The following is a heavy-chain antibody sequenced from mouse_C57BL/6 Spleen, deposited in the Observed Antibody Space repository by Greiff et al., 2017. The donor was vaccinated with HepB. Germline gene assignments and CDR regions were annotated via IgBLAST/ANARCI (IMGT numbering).Heavy chain of an antibody. V-gene: IGHV1-50*01. Sequence: QVQLQQPGAELVKPGASVKLSCKASGYTFTSCWMQWVKQRPGQGLEWSGEIDPSDSYTNYNQKFKGKATLTVDTSSSTAYMQLSSLTSEDSAVYYCARRQLRLGFAYWGQGTLVTVSA. CDR1: GYTFTSCW. CDR3: ARRQLRLGFAY. D-gene: IGHD3-2*02. CDR2: IDPSDSYT. J-gene: IGHJ3*01.